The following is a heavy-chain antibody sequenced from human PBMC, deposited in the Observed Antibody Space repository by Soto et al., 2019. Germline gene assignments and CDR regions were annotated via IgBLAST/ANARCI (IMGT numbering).Heavy chain of an antibody. J-gene: IGHJ6*02. V-gene: IGHV1-69*13. Sequence: SEKVSCKASGGTFRSYAISWLLQAPVQVLEWMGGIIPIFGTANYAQKFQGRVTITADESTSTAYMELSSLRSEDTAVYYCARSSIEIDYYYGMDVWGQGTTVTVSS. D-gene: IGHD3-22*01. CDR2: IIPIFGTA. CDR3: ARSSIEIDYYYGMDV. CDR1: GGTFRSYA.